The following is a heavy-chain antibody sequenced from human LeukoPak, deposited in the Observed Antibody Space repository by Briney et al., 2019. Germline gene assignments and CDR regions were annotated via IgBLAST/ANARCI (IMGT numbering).Heavy chain of an antibody. D-gene: IGHD4-17*01. CDR1: GYTFTSYD. CDR3: ARGIGSTTVTTLEYYFDY. V-gene: IGHV1-8*01. CDR2: MNPNSGNT. Sequence: ASVKVSCXASGYTFTSYDINWVRQAIGQGLEWMGWMNPNSGNTGYAQKFQGRVTMTRNTSISTAYMELSSLRSEDTAVYYCARGIGSTTVTTLEYYFDYWGQGTLVTVSS. J-gene: IGHJ4*02.